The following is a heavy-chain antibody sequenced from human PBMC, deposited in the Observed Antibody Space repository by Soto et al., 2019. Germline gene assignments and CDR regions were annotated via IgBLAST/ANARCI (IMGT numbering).Heavy chain of an antibody. CDR3: ARDRGAAAATYYGMDV. CDR1: GFTFSSYA. V-gene: IGHV3-30-3*01. CDR2: ISYDGSNK. Sequence: GGSLRLSCAASGFTFSSYAMHWVRQAPGKGLEWVAVISYDGSNKYYADSVKGRFTISRDNSKNTLYLQMNSLRAEDTAVYYCARDRGAAAATYYGMDVWGQGTTVTVSS. D-gene: IGHD6-13*01. J-gene: IGHJ6*02.